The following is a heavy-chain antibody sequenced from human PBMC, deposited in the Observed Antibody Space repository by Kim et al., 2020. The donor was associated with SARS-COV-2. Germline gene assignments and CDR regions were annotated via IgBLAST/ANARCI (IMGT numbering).Heavy chain of an antibody. CDR2: ISSSSSYI. CDR1: GFTFSSYS. Sequence: GGSLSLSCAASGFTFSSYSMNWVRQAPGKGLEWVSSISSSSSYIYYADSVKGRFTISRDNAKNSLYLQMNSLRAEDTAVYYCARARFGELLHYWGQGTMVTVSS. CDR3: ARARFGELLHY. V-gene: IGHV3-21*01. D-gene: IGHD3-10*01. J-gene: IGHJ3*01.